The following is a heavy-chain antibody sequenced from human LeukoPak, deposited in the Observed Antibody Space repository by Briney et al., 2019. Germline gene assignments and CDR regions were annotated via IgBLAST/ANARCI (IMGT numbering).Heavy chain of an antibody. J-gene: IGHJ6*02. D-gene: IGHD6-13*01. Sequence: ASVKISCKASGYTFISYYMHWVRQAPGQGLEWMGCINPNSGDTKYAQKFQDRVTMTRDTSISTAHPTMRSLTSDDTAVYYCAAGGHSWLNGMDVWGQGTTVIVSS. V-gene: IGHV1-2*02. CDR3: AAGGHSWLNGMDV. CDR1: GYTFISYY. CDR2: INPNSGDT.